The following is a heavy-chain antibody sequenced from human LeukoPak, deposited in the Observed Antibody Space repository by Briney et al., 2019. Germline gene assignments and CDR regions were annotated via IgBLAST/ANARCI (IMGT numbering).Heavy chain of an antibody. CDR2: ISWNSGSI. Sequence: GGSLRLSCAASGFTFDDYAIHWVRQAPGKGLEWVSGISWNSGSIGYADSVKGRFTISRDNAKNSLYLQMNSLRAEDMALYYCAKGYCSSTSCYPFVYWGQGTLVTVSA. D-gene: IGHD2-2*01. J-gene: IGHJ4*02. CDR1: GFTFDDYA. V-gene: IGHV3-9*03. CDR3: AKGYCSSTSCYPFVY.